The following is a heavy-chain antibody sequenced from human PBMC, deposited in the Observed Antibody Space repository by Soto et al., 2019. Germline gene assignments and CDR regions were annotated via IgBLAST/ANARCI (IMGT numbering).Heavy chain of an antibody. CDR3: VRNDDVLRFLEWLGWEAKHAFDY. J-gene: IGHJ4*02. Sequence: QVQLVQSGAEVKKPGASVKVSCKASGYTFTSYGISWVRQAPGQGLEWMGWISAYNGNTNYAQKLQGRVTMTTDTSTSTAYMELRSLRSDDTAVYYCVRNDDVLRFLEWLGWEAKHAFDYWGQGTLVTVSS. V-gene: IGHV1-18*01. CDR1: GYTFTSYG. D-gene: IGHD3-3*01. CDR2: ISAYNGNT.